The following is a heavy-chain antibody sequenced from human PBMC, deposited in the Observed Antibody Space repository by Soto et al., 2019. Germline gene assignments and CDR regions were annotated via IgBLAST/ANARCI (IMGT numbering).Heavy chain of an antibody. D-gene: IGHD2-2*02. J-gene: IGHJ5*02. CDR2: ISWNSGSI. Sequence: GGSLRLSCAASGFTFDDYAMHWVRQAPGKGLEWVSGISWNSGSIGYADSVKGRFTNSRDNAKNSLYLQMNSLRAEDTALYYCAKCYCSSTSCYIYCGFDPWGQGTLVTVSS. CDR1: GFTFDDYA. CDR3: AKCYCSSTSCYIYCGFDP. V-gene: IGHV3-9*01.